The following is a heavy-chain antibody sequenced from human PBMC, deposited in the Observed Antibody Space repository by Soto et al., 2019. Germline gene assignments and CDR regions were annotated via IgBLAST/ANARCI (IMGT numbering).Heavy chain of an antibody. D-gene: IGHD2-15*01. CDR1: GYTFTRYT. CDR3: ARGIATGQLDP. V-gene: IGHV1-3*01. CDR2: INPDNGNT. J-gene: IGHJ5*02. Sequence: ASVKVSCKASGYTFTRYTMNWVRQAPRQRLEWMGWINPDNGNTKSSQKFQDRVIITRDTSASTAYMDLSSLRSEDTAVYYCARGIATGQLDPWGQGTLVTVSS.